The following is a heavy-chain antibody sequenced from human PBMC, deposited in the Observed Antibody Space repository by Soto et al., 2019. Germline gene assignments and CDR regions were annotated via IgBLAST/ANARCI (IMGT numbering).Heavy chain of an antibody. Sequence: SVKVSCKASGGTFSSYAISWVRQAPGQGLEWMGGIIPIFGTANYAQKFQGRVTITADESTSTAYMELSSLRSEDTAVYYCARGRGIAARRGNFDDWGQGTLVTVSS. D-gene: IGHD6-6*01. J-gene: IGHJ4*02. CDR1: GGTFSSYA. CDR3: ARGRGIAARRGNFDD. V-gene: IGHV1-69*13. CDR2: IIPIFGTA.